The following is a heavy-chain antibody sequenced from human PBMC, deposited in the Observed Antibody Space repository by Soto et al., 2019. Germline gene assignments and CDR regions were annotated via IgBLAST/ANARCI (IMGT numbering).Heavy chain of an antibody. D-gene: IGHD6-19*01. CDR1: GGSISSGGCS. CDR2: IYYSGST. Sequence: QVQLQESGPGLVKPSQTLSLTCDVSGGSISSGGCSWTWIRQHPEKGLGWIGYIYYSGSTYYNPSLKSRITISADTSRNQFALKLTSVTAADTAVNYCAREAAVAHLSLDSWGQGTLVIVSS. V-gene: IGHV4-31*11. CDR3: AREAAVAHLSLDS. J-gene: IGHJ4*02.